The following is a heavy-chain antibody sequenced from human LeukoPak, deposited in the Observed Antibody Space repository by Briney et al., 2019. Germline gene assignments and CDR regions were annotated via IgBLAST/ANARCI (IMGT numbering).Heavy chain of an antibody. Sequence: SETLSLTCTVSGGSISNTNYYWGWIRQPPGKGLEWIASLYYTGSTYYNPSLESRVTISIDTSKNQFSLKLSSVTAADTALYYCARDTGLVVVTGIFDFWGQGTLVTVSS. J-gene: IGHJ4*02. CDR1: GGSISNTNYY. CDR3: ARDTGLVVVTGIFDF. V-gene: IGHV4-39*07. D-gene: IGHD2-21*02. CDR2: LYYTGST.